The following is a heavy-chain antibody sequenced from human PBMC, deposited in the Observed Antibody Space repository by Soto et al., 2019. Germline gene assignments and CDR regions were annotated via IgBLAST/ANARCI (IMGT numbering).Heavy chain of an antibody. CDR3: AKAGGAAGTVDYFDY. J-gene: IGHJ4*02. V-gene: IGHV3-23*01. D-gene: IGHD6-13*01. CDR1: GFTFSSYA. Sequence: PGGSLRLSCAASGFTFSSYAMSWVRQAPGKGLEWVSAISGSGGSTYYADSVKGRFTITRDNSKNTLYLQMNSLRAEDTAVYYCAKAGGAAGTVDYFDYWGQGTLVTVSS. CDR2: ISGSGGST.